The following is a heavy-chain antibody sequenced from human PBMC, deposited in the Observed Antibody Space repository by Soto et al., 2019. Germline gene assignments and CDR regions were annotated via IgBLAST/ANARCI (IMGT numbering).Heavy chain of an antibody. CDR3: ARGGLHYDFWSGYYGPRPYYFDY. Sequence: SETLSLTCAVYGGAFSGYYWSRIRQPPGKGVGWIGEINHSGSTNYNPSLKSRVTISVDTSKNQFSLKLSSVTAADTAVYYCARGGLHYDFWSGYYGPRPYYFDYWGQGTLVTVSS. V-gene: IGHV4-34*01. J-gene: IGHJ4*02. CDR2: INHSGST. D-gene: IGHD3-3*01. CDR1: GGAFSGYY.